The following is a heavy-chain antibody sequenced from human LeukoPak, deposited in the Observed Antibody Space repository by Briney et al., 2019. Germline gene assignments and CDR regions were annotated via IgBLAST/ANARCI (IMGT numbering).Heavy chain of an antibody. Sequence: GASVKVSCKASGFTNSNSSVQWVRQARGQRPEWIGWIVVGTGKTNYAQRLQERVTITRDMSTGTVDMELSSLRVEDTAVYYCAKNGGSQCYSHLDSWGQGTLVTVSS. D-gene: IGHD2-15*01. CDR2: IVVGTGKT. CDR3: AKNGGSQCYSHLDS. J-gene: IGHJ4*02. CDR1: GFTNSNSS. V-gene: IGHV1-58*01.